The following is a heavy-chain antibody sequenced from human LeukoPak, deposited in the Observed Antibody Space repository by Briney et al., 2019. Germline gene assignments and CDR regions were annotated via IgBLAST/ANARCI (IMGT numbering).Heavy chain of an antibody. CDR3: ARVYCSGGSCYSGVSVFDY. J-gene: IGHJ4*02. CDR2: IYYSGST. D-gene: IGHD2-15*01. Sequence: SETLSLTCTVSGGSISSYYWSWIRQPPGKGLEWIGYIYYSGSTNYNPSLKSRVTISVDTSKNQFSLKLSSVTAADTAVYYCARVYCSGGSCYSGVSVFDYWGQGTLVTVSS. CDR1: GGSISSYY. V-gene: IGHV4-59*12.